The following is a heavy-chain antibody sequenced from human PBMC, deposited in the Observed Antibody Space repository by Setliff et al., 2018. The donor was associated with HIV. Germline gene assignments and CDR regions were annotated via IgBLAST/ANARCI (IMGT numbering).Heavy chain of an antibody. J-gene: IGHJ3*02. D-gene: IGHD6-13*01. CDR3: ARAMSSSWYIDGFDI. CDR1: GGSISGGVHY. CDR2: ILYSGST. V-gene: IGHV4-31*01. Sequence: SETLSLTCTVSGGSISGGVHYWSRIRQHPGKGLEWIGYILYSGSTYYNPSLKSQVTISVDTSKNRLSLKLSSVTAADAAVYYCARAMSSSWYIDGFDIWGQGTVVTVSS.